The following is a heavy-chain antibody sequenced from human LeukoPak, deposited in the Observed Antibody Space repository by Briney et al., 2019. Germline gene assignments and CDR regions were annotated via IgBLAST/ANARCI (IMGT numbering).Heavy chain of an antibody. Sequence: SETLSLTCSVSGGSISSYYWSWIRQPPGKGLEWIGYVYYSGSTNYNPSPKSRVTISVDTSKNQLSLKLSSVTAADTAVYYCARQVGTFYYYYGMDVWGQGTTVTVSS. CDR1: GGSISSYY. D-gene: IGHD1-14*01. CDR3: ARQVGTFYYYYGMDV. V-gene: IGHV4-59*08. CDR2: VYYSGST. J-gene: IGHJ6*02.